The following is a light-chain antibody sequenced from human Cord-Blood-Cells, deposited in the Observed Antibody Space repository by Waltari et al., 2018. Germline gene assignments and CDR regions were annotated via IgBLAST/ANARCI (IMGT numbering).Light chain of an antibody. Sequence: EIGLTQSPGTLSFSPGERATLSCRAHQRVNISYLAWYQQKPGQATRILIYGASSRASGIPDRVSGSGSGTDFTLTISRLEPEDLAVYYCQQYGSSSYTFGQGTKLEIK. CDR3: QQYGSSSYT. V-gene: IGKV3-20*01. CDR1: QRVNISY. J-gene: IGKJ2*01. CDR2: GAS.